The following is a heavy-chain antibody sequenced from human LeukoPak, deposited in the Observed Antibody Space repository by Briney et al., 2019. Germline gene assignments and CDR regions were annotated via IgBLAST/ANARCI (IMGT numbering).Heavy chain of an antibody. CDR2: FDPEDGET. CDR1: GSTLTELS. CDR3: ATSELLRRDYFDY. V-gene: IGHV1-24*01. D-gene: IGHD1-26*01. Sequence: ASVKVSCKVSGSTLTELSMHWVRQAPGKGLEWMGGFDPEDGETIYAQKFQGRVTMTEDTSTDTAYMELSSLRSEDTAVYYCATSELLRRDYFDYWGQGTLVTVSS. J-gene: IGHJ4*02.